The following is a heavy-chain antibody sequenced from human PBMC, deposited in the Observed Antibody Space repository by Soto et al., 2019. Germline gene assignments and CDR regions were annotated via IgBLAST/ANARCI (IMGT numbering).Heavy chain of an antibody. J-gene: IGHJ6*03. D-gene: IGHD4-17*01. CDR3: ARLGREITDYAIYYYYYMDV. CDR1: GFTFSDYY. V-gene: IGHV3-11*01. Sequence: PGGSLRLSCAASGFTFSDYYMSWIRQAPGKGLEWVSYISSSGSTIYYADSVKGRFTISRDNAKNSLYLQMNSLRAEDTAVYYCARLGREITDYAIYYYYYMDVWGKGATVTVSS. CDR2: ISSSGSTI.